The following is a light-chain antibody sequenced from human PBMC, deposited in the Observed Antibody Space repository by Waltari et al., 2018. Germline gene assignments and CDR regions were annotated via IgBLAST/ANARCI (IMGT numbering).Light chain of an antibody. V-gene: IGKV1-39*01. CDR3: QQSYSTPYT. CDR2: AAS. Sequence: DIQMTQSPSSLSASVGDRVTITCQASEGISTYLNCYQQKSGKAPKLLIYAASNLQSGVPSRFSGSGSGTDFILTISSLQPEDFATFYCQQSYSTPYTFGQGTKLEIK. CDR1: EGISTY. J-gene: IGKJ2*01.